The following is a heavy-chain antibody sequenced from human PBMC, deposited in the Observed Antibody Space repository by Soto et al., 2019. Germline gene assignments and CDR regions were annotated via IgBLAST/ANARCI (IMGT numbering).Heavy chain of an antibody. D-gene: IGHD3-16*01. CDR1: VGSISLYF. Sequence: SETLSITCTVSVGSISLYFWGWIRQPPGKGLELIGYIYYTGSTNYHPSLKNRVTISLDTSHNQCSLKLNSVTAADTAVYFCARSLRNDLFDYWGQGALVTVSS. J-gene: IGHJ4*02. V-gene: IGHV4-59*01. CDR2: IYYTGST. CDR3: ARSLRNDLFDY.